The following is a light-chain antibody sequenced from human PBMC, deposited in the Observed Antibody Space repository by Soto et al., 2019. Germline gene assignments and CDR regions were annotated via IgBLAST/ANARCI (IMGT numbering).Light chain of an antibody. V-gene: IGKV1-5*01. CDR3: QKYRGT. CDR2: DAS. CDR1: QSISSW. Sequence: DIQMTQSPSTLSASVGDRVTITCRASQSISSWLAWYQQKPGKAPKLLIYDASSLESGVPSRFSGSGSGTAFTLTISSLQPDDFASYYCQKYRGTFGGGTKVEIK. J-gene: IGKJ4*01.